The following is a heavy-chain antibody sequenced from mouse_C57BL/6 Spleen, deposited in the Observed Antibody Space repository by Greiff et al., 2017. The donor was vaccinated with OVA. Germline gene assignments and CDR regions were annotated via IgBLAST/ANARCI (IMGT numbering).Heavy chain of an antibody. CDR2: IYPGDGDT. D-gene: IGHD2-3*01. Sequence: QVQLQQSGPELVKPGASVKISCKASGYAFSSSWMNWVKQRPGKGLEWIGRIYPGDGDTNYNGKFKGKATLTADKSSSTAYMQLSSLTSEDSAVYFCARRLYDGYSYAMDYWGQGTSVTVSS. CDR3: ARRLYDGYSYAMDY. CDR1: GYAFSSSW. V-gene: IGHV1-82*01. J-gene: IGHJ4*01.